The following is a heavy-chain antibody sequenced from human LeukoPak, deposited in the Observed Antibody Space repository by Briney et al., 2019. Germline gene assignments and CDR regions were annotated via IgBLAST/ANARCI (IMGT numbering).Heavy chain of an antibody. CDR2: TNPSGGST. Sequence: ASVKVSCKASGGTFSSYAISWVRQAPGQGLEWMGITNPSGGSTSYAQKFQGRVTMTRDTSTSTVYMELSSLRSEDTAVYYCARDGYYHCSGSYSIGWVDPWGQGTLVTVSS. J-gene: IGHJ5*02. CDR1: GGTFSSYA. CDR3: ARDGYYHCSGSYSIGWVDP. D-gene: IGHD3-10*01. V-gene: IGHV1-46*01.